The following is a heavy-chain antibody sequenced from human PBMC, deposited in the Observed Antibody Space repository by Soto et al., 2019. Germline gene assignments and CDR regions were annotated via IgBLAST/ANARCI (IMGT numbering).Heavy chain of an antibody. Sequence: EVQLVESGGGLVQPGGSLRLSCAASGFTFSSYSMNWVRQAPVKGLECVSYISSSSSTIYYADSVKGRFTISRDNAKNSLYLQMNSLGAGDTAVYYCVRDLYGAYVPQTTLSGLFDYWGQGTLVTVSS. CDR1: GFTFSSYS. CDR3: VRDLYGAYVPQTTLSGLFDY. CDR2: ISSSSSTI. D-gene: IGHD4-17*01. V-gene: IGHV3-48*01. J-gene: IGHJ4*02.